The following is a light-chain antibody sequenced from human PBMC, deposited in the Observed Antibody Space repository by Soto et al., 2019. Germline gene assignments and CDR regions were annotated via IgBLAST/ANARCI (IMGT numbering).Light chain of an antibody. CDR2: EVT. J-gene: IGLJ1*01. Sequence: QSALTEPASVSGSRGQSITISCTGTSSDVGAYIYVSWYQQHPGKAPKLTIYEVTSRPSGVSNRFSGSKYANTASLTISVLQAEHEAEHYCRSYTSISTKSLFGYATKVTV. V-gene: IGLV2-14*01. CDR3: RSYTSISTKSL. CDR1: SSDVGAYIY.